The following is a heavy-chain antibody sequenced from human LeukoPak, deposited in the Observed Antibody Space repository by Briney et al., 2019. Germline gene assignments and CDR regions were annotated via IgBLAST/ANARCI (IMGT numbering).Heavy chain of an antibody. J-gene: IGHJ4*02. D-gene: IGHD4-17*01. Sequence: GGSLRLSCAASGFTFGTSAMSWVRQASGKGLEWVSSIGDHGVYTYYGDSVKGRFTISRDDSKRTLYLRMDSLRVDDSAIYYCAKAPTVTTFGYWGQGILVTVSS. CDR3: AKAPTVTTFGY. CDR1: GFTFGTSA. V-gene: IGHV3-23*01. CDR2: IGDHGVYT.